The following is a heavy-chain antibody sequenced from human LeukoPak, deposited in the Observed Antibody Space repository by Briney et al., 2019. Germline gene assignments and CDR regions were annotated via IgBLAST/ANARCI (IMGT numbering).Heavy chain of an antibody. J-gene: IGHJ4*02. CDR1: GFTFSSYW. CDR2: INRDGSST. V-gene: IGHV3-74*01. CDR3: ARGLYDYGSGSYYSDY. Sequence: TGGSLRLSCAASGFTFSSYWMHWVRQVPGKGLVWVSRINRDGSSTNYADSVKGRFTISRDNSKNTLYLQMNSLRAEDTAVYYCARGLYDYGSGSYYSDYWGQGTLVTVSS. D-gene: IGHD3-10*01.